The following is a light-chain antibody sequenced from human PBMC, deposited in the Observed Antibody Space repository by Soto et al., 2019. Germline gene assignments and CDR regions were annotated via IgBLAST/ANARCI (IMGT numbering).Light chain of an antibody. CDR2: DAS. J-gene: IGKJ1*01. Sequence: IVLAQSPGTLSLSPGEIGTLSCRPSHRVSSGSLAWYQQKPGQAPRLLIYDASSRATGITDRFSGSGSGTDFTLTISRLEPEDVAVYYCQQYGGSPRTFGQGTKVDI. CDR3: QQYGGSPRT. V-gene: IGKV3-20*01. CDR1: HRVSSGS.